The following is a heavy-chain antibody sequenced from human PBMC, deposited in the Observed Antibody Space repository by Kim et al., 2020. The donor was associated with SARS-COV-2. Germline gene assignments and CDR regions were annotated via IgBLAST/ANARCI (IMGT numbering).Heavy chain of an antibody. CDR3: AKEMWRGGNSPPDY. CDR2: FYSGGSST. Sequence: GGSLRLSCAASGFTFSSYAMSWVRQAPGKGLECVSVFYSGGSSTYYADSVKGRFTISRDNSKNALYLQMNSLRAEDTAVYYCAKEMWRGGNSPPDYWGRGTLVTVSS. V-gene: IGHV3-23*03. D-gene: IGHD2-21*02. J-gene: IGHJ4*02. CDR1: GFTFSSYA.